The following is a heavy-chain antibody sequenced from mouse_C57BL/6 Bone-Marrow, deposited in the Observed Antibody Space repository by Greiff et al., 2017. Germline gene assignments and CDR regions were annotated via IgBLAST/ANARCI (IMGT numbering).Heavy chain of an antibody. CDR1: GFTFSSYG. Sequence: VQLKESGGDLVKPGGSLKLSCAASGFTFSSYGMSWVRQTPDKRLEWVATISSGGSYTYYPDSVKGRFTISRDNAKNTLYLQMSSLKSEDTAMYYCARQDTTVPQVAYWGQGTLVTVSA. V-gene: IGHV5-6*01. D-gene: IGHD1-1*01. CDR3: ARQDTTVPQVAY. CDR2: ISSGGSYT. J-gene: IGHJ3*01.